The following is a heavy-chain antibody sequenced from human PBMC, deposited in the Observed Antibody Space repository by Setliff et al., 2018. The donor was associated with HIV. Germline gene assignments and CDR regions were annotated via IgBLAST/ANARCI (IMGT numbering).Heavy chain of an antibody. CDR3: ARLGYSIDLRRLDY. D-gene: IGHD6-13*01. CDR2: IYYSGST. J-gene: IGHJ4*02. V-gene: IGHV4-39*01. CDR1: GGSYSGYY. Sequence: SETLSLTCAVYGGSYSGYYWGWIRQPPGRGLEWIGSIYYSGSTYYDPSLKSRLTKSIDTSKNQFSLKLNSVTATDTALYYCARLGYSIDLRRLDYWGQGAQVTVSS.